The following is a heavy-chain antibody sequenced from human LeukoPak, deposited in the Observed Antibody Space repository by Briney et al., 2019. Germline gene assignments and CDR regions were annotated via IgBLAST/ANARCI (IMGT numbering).Heavy chain of an antibody. Sequence: GGSLRLSCAASGFTFSVYWMSWVRQAPGKGLEWVANIKQDESARYYVDSVRGRFTISRDNAKSSVSLQMNSLRVDDTAVYYCARDSGLRAFDLWGRGTLVTVSS. CDR2: IKQDESAR. CDR3: ARDSGLRAFDL. J-gene: IGHJ2*01. D-gene: IGHD3-10*01. V-gene: IGHV3-7*04. CDR1: GFTFSVYW.